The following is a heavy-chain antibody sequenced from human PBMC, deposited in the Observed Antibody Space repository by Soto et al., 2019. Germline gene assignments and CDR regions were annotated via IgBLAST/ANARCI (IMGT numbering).Heavy chain of an antibody. CDR1: GFTFSNAW. CDR3: TTGTVRAISIGMDV. V-gene: IGHV3-15*01. D-gene: IGHD6-6*01. J-gene: IGHJ6*02. CDR2: IKSKSDGGTI. Sequence: EVQLVESGGGLVKPGGSLRLSCEASGFTFSNAWMSWVRQVPGKGLEWVGRIKSKSDGGTIDYAAPVKGRLIISRDDSKNTLYLQMNSLKTEDTAVYYCTTGTVRAISIGMDVWGQGTTVTVSS.